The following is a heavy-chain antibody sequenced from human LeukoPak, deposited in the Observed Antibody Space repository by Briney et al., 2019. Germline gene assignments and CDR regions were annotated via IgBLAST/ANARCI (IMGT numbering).Heavy chain of an antibody. D-gene: IGHD1-1*01. J-gene: IGHJ4*02. CDR3: VRDVHNFNGHY. Sequence: ASVKVSCKASGYSLSAYNIHWVRQAPGQGLEWLGYVTPSSGATKYAQKFRGRVSLTADTSINTAFLELIGLSSDDTAVYYCVRDVHNFNGHYWGQGTLVTVSS. CDR2: VTPSSGAT. V-gene: IGHV1-2*02. CDR1: GYSLSAYN.